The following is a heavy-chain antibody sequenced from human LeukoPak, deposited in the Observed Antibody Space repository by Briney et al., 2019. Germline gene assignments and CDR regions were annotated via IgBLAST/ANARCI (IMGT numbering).Heavy chain of an antibody. Sequence: TSSETLSLTCTVSGGSISSYYWSWIRQPPGKGLEWIGYIYSSGTTNYNPSLKSRVTISVDTSKNQFSLNLNSVTAADTAVYYCARHGRRDGSFTYWGQGTLVTVSS. D-gene: IGHD5-24*01. CDR1: GGSISSYY. V-gene: IGHV4-59*08. CDR2: IYSSGTT. CDR3: ARHGRRDGSFTY. J-gene: IGHJ4*02.